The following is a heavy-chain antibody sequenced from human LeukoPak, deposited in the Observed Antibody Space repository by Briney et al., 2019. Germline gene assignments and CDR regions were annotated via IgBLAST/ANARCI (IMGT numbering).Heavy chain of an antibody. CDR2: IGGSGDST. CDR3: VKDRPCDPCMPMDA. D-gene: IGHD2-2*01. CDR1: GFTFSSYA. V-gene: IGHV3-23*01. Sequence: GGSLRLSCAASGFTFSSYAMSWVRQAPGKGLEWVSGIGGSGDSTYYADSVRGRFSISRDNSRDTVSLQMSSLRAEDTAVYYCVKDRPCDPCMPMDAWGKGTTVSVST. J-gene: IGHJ6*04.